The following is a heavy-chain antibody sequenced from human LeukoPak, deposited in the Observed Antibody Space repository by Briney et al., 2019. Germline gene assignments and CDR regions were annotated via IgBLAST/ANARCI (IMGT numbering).Heavy chain of an antibody. V-gene: IGHV4-30-2*01. CDR1: GGSISSGGYS. J-gene: IGHJ4*02. CDR3: ARALYDSSGYYYAH. D-gene: IGHD3-22*01. CDR2: IYHSGST. Sequence: SQTPSLTCAVSGGSISSGGYSWSWIRQPPGKGLEWIGYIYHSGSTYYNPSLKSRVTISVDRSKNQFSLKLSSVTAADTAVYYCARALYDSSGYYYAHWGQGTLVTVSS.